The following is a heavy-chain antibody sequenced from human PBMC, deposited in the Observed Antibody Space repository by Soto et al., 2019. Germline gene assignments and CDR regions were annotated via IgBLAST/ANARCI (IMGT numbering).Heavy chain of an antibody. CDR3: ARNLNYDYIWGSYRPTFDY. CDR1: GYTFTSYG. J-gene: IGHJ4*02. CDR2: ISAYNGNT. V-gene: IGHV1-18*01. Sequence: ASVKISCTASGYTFTSYGISWVRQAPGQGLEWMGWISAYNGNTNYAQKLQGRVTMTTDTSTSTAYMELRSLRSDDTAVYYCARNLNYDYIWGSYRPTFDYWGQGTLVTVSS. D-gene: IGHD3-16*02.